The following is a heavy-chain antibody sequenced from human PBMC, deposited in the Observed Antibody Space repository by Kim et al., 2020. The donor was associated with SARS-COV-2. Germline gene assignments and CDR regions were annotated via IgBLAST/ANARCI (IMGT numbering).Heavy chain of an antibody. D-gene: IGHD4-17*01. V-gene: IGHV1-69*13. CDR2: IIPIFGTA. CDR3: ARANGDYVDIWAY. J-gene: IGHJ4*02. CDR1: GGTFSSYA. Sequence: SVKVSCKASGGTFSSYAISWVRQAPGQGLEWMGGIIPIFGTANYAQKFQGRVTITADESTSTAYMELSSLRSEDTAVYYYARANGDYVDIWAYWGQGTLVTVSS.